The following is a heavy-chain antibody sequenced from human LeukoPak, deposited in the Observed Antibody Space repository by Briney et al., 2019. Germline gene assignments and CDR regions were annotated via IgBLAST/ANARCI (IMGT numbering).Heavy chain of an antibody. CDR1: GYAFTGYY. J-gene: IGHJ4*02. D-gene: IGHD6-13*01. V-gene: IGHV1-2*02. CDR2: IYPNSGGT. Sequence: ASVKVSCKASGYAFTGYYMHWVRQAPGQGLEWMGWIYPNSGGTNYAQKFKGRVTMTRDTSISAAYMELSRLRSDDTAVYYCARGPIAAAGDYWGQGTLVTVSS. CDR3: ARGPIAAAGDY.